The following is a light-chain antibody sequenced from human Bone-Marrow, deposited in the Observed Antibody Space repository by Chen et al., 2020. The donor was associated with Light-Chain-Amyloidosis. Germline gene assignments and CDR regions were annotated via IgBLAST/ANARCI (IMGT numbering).Light chain of an antibody. V-gene: IGKV1-33*01. CDR2: DES. J-gene: IGKJ2*01. CDR1: HDITNS. Sequence: DIQMTQSPSSRSASVGDRITITCQASHDITNSLNWYQQRPGKAPRLLIYDESNLETGVPSRFSGSGSGTVFTFTISSLQPEDIATYYCQQYDNLPYTFGQGTKVEIK. CDR3: QQYDNLPYT.